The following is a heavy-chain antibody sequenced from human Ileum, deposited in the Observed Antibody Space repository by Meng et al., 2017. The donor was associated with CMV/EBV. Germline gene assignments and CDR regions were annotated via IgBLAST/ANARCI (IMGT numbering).Heavy chain of an antibody. Sequence: EVQLVESGGVLVKPGGSLRFSCVASDFTLNGAWMNWVRQAPGKGLEWVGRVKSASAGGAADAAAPVKGRFTVSRDDSRKTVHLQMDNLKIEDTAVYYCTTGWDQYFDFWGQGALVTVSS. J-gene: IGHJ4*02. CDR2: VKSASAGGAA. CDR3: TTGWDQYFDF. D-gene: IGHD1-26*01. V-gene: IGHV3-15*07. CDR1: DFTLNGAW.